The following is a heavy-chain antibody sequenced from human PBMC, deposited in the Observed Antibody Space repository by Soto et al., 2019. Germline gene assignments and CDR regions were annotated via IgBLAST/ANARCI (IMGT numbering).Heavy chain of an antibody. CDR3: AKASTYEYVWGSFRYYFDH. J-gene: IGHJ4*02. D-gene: IGHD3-16*02. CDR1: GFTFTTYA. Sequence: EVQLLQSGGGLVQPGGSLRLSCAASGFTFTTYAMSWVRQAPGKGLEWVSGISGSGDRTHYADSVKGQFSISRDNSKNTLHLQMNSLRAEDTAVYYCAKASTYEYVWGSFRYYFDHWGQGALLTVSS. V-gene: IGHV3-23*01. CDR2: ISGSGDRT.